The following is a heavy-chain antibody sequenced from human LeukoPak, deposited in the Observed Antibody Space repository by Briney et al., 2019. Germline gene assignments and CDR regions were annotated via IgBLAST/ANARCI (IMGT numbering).Heavy chain of an antibody. CDR2: IYHSGST. CDR3: AREGEDAVAGTFDY. Sequence: LRLSCAASGFTFSDYYMSWIRQAPGKGLEWIGEIYHSGSTNYNPSLKSRVTIPVDKSKNQFSLKLSSVTAADTAVYYCAREGEDAVAGTFDYWGQGTLVTVSS. D-gene: IGHD6-19*01. CDR1: GFTFSDYY. J-gene: IGHJ4*02. V-gene: IGHV4-34*01.